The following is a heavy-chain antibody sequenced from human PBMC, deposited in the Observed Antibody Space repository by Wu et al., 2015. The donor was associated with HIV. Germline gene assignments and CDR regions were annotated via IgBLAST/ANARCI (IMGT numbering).Heavy chain of an antibody. CDR3: ARVGEVRGVIYNWFDP. V-gene: IGHV1-2*02. CDR2: INPNSGGT. Sequence: QVQLVQSGAEVKKPGASVKVSCKASGYTFTGYYMHWVRQAPGQGLEWMGWINPNSGGTNYAQKFQGRVTMTRDTSISTAYMELSRLRSDDTAVYYCARVGEVRGVIYNWFDPWGQGTLVTVSS. J-gene: IGHJ5*02. D-gene: IGHD3-10*01. CDR1: GYTFTGYY.